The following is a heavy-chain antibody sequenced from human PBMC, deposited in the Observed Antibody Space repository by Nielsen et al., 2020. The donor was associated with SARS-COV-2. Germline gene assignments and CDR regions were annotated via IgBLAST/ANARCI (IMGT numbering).Heavy chain of an antibody. J-gene: IGHJ3*02. D-gene: IGHD3-22*01. CDR1: GLTFNIYA. CDR2: VYSSGNT. Sequence: ESLKISCAVSGLTFNIYAMSWIRQPPGKGLEWIAYVYSSGNTNYNPSLKSRVTISLDTSKNQFSLRLKSVSAADTAVYYCARADSDTSAYYPAAFDIWGQGTMVTVSS. V-gene: IGHV4-59*01. CDR3: ARADSDTSAYYPAAFDI.